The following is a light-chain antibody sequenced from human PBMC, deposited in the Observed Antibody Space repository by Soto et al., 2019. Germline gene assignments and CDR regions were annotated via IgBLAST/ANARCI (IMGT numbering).Light chain of an antibody. CDR1: NIGSKS. Sequence: SYELTQPPSVSVAPGQTARITCGGDNIGSKSVHWYQRRPGQAPVLVIYDNSDRPSAIPERFSGSNSGNTATLTITRVEAGDEAEYSCQVWYVTSDHPVFGAGTKVTVL. CDR3: QVWYVTSDHPV. CDR2: DNS. J-gene: IGLJ3*02. V-gene: IGLV3-21*02.